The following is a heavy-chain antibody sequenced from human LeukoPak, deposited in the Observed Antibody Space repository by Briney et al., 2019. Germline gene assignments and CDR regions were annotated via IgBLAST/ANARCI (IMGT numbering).Heavy chain of an antibody. V-gene: IGHV3-33*01. J-gene: IGHJ4*02. D-gene: IGHD2-21*01. CDR1: GFPFSSYG. CDR2: LVYDERN. CDR3: ARDLSAAYDF. Sequence: GGSLRLSCAASGFPFSSYGMHWVRQAPGKGLEWVARLVYDERNDYANSVKGRFTISRDNSKNTLYLQMDNLRIDDTAVYYCARDLSAAYDFWGQGILVTVSS.